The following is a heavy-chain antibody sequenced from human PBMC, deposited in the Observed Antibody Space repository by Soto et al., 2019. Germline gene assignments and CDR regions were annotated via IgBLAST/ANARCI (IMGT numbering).Heavy chain of an antibody. J-gene: IGHJ5*02. V-gene: IGHV1-69*02. CDR1: GGTFSSYT. CDR3: ASSLTTGHNWFDP. CDR2: IIPILGIA. D-gene: IGHD4-4*01. Sequence: QVQLVQSGAEVKKPGSSVKVSCKASGGTFSSYTISWVRQAPGQGLEWMGRIIPILGIANYAQKFQGRVTITADKSTSTAYMELSSLRSEDTAVYYCASSLTTGHNWFDPWGQGTLVTVSS.